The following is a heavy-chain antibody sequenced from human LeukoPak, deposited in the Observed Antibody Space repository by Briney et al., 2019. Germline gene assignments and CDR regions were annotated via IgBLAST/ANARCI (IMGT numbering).Heavy chain of an antibody. CDR2: INHSGST. CDR1: GGSVSGYY. J-gene: IGHJ6*03. CDR3: ARGYSYGNYYMDV. V-gene: IGHV4-34*01. D-gene: IGHD5-18*01. Sequence: SETLSLTCAVYGGSVSGYYWSWIRQPPGKGLEWIGEINHSGSTNYNPSLKSRVTISVDTSKNQFSLKLSSVTAADTAVYYCARGYSYGNYYMDVWGKGTTVTVSS.